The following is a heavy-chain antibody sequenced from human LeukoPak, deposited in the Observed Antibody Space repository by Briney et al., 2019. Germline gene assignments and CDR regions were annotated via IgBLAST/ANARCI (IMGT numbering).Heavy chain of an antibody. D-gene: IGHD2-2*01. Sequence: ASVKVSCKASGYTFTSYGISWVRQAPGQGLEWMGWISAYNGNTNYAQKLQGRVTMTTDTSTSTAYMELSRLRSDDTAVYYCARDRRYQLLSYYYYYYYMDVWGKGTTVTVSS. J-gene: IGHJ6*03. CDR3: ARDRRYQLLSYYYYYYYMDV. CDR2: ISAYNGNT. V-gene: IGHV1-18*01. CDR1: GYTFTSYG.